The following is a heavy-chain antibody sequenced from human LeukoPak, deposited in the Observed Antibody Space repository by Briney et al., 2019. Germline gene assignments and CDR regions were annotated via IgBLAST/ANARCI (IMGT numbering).Heavy chain of an antibody. Sequence: PSETLSLTCTVSGGSISSYYWSWIRQPPGKGLEWIGYIYYSGSTNYNPSLKSRVTISVDTSKNQFSLKLSSVTAADTAVYYCARVITRRYFDYWGQGTPVTVSS. J-gene: IGHJ4*02. V-gene: IGHV4-59*01. CDR2: IYYSGST. CDR1: GGSISSYY. CDR3: ARVITRRYFDY. D-gene: IGHD3-10*01.